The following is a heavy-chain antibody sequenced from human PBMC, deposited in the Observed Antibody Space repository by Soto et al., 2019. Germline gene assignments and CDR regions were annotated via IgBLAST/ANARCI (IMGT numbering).Heavy chain of an antibody. CDR1: GSSISSAAYC. CDR2: IYDGGTT. V-gene: IGHV4-30-4*01. D-gene: IGHD7-27*01. CDR3: ARGPSGDKVDY. Sequence: SETLSLTCTVSGSSISSAAYCWSWIRQSPDKGLEWIGHIYDGGTTYSSPSLKGRVTISADTSETQFSLKLNSVSAADTAVYYCARGPSGDKVDYWGQGIQVT. J-gene: IGHJ4*02.